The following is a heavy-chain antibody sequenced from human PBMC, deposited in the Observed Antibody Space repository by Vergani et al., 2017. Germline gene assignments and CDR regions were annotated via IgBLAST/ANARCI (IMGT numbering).Heavy chain of an antibody. CDR3: ARGVEYSSSSGY. CDR1: GFTFSTFG. Sequence: QVQLVESGGGVVQPGRSLRLSCAASGFTFSTFGMHWVRQAPGKGLEWVAVISYDGSNKYYADSVKGRFTISRDNSKNTLYLQMNSLRAEDTAVYYCARGVEYSSSSGYWGQGTLVTVSS. D-gene: IGHD6-6*01. V-gene: IGHV3-30*03. CDR2: ISYDGSNK. J-gene: IGHJ4*02.